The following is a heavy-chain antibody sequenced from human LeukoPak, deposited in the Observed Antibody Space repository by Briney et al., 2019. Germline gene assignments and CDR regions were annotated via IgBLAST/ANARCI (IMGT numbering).Heavy chain of an antibody. D-gene: IGHD2-2*01. CDR3: ASLSRYCSSTSCYGRARSDY. CDR2: ISHSGST. J-gene: IGHJ4*02. V-gene: IGHV4-4*02. CDR1: GGSISSSNW. Sequence: PSETLSLTCAVSGGSISSSNWWSWVRQPPGKGLEWIGEISHSGSTNYNPSLKSRVTISVDTSKNQFSLKLSSVTAADTAVYYCASLSRYCSSTSCYGRARSDYWGRGTLVTVSS.